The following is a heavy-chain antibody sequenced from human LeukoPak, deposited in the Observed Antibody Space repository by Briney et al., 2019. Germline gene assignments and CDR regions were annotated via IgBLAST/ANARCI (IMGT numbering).Heavy chain of an antibody. CDR2: IIPIFGTA. D-gene: IGHD3-22*01. J-gene: IGHJ4*02. CDR1: GGTFISYA. V-gene: IGHV1-69*05. Sequence: SVKVSCKASGGTFISYAISWVRQAPGQGLEWMGGIIPIFGTANYAQKFQGRVTITTDESTSTAYMELSSLRSEDTAVYYCARDGAPYYYDSSALDYWGQGTLVTVSS. CDR3: ARDGAPYYYDSSALDY.